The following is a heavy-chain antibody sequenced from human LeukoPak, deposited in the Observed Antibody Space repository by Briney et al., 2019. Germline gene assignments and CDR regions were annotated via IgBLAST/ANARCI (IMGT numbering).Heavy chain of an antibody. CDR3: ATATTRLAAAGWFDP. CDR2: FDPEDGET. J-gene: IGHJ5*02. D-gene: IGHD6-13*01. CDR1: GYTLTELS. V-gene: IGHV1-24*01. Sequence: ASVKVSCKVSGYTLTELSMHWVRQAPGKGLEWMGGFDPEDGETIYAQEFQGRVTMTEDTSTDTAYMELSSLRSEDTAVYYCATATTRLAAAGWFDPWGQGTLVTVSS.